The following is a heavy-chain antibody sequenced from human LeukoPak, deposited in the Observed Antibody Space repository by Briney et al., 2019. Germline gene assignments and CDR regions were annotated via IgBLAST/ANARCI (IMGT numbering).Heavy chain of an antibody. CDR2: INPSGGST. CDR3: ARGWCGSTSCYLHPIFFDY. CDR1: GYTFTSYY. Sequence: GASVKVSCKASGYTFTSYYMHWARQAPGQGLEWMGIINPSGGSTSYAQKFQGRVTMTRDTSTSTVYMELSSLRSEDTAVYYCARGWCGSTSCYLHPIFFDYWGQGTLVTVSS. V-gene: IGHV1-46*03. D-gene: IGHD2-2*01. J-gene: IGHJ4*02.